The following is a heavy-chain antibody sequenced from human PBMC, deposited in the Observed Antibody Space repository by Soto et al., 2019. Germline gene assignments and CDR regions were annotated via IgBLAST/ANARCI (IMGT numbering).Heavy chain of an antibody. CDR3: AGDTNGLPY. D-gene: IGHD2-8*01. Sequence: EVQLVESGGGLVQPGGSLRLSCAASGFTFSSHWLHWVRQAPGKGLVWVSRINTDGSSTSYADSVKGRFTISRDNAKNTLYTQINSRRAEDPVVYYCAGDTNGLPYRGRGTLDTVPS. CDR2: INTDGSST. CDR1: GFTFSSHW. J-gene: IGHJ4*02. V-gene: IGHV3-74*01.